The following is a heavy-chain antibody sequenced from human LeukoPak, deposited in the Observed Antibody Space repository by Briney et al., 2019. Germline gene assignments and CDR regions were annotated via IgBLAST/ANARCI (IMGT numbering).Heavy chain of an antibody. Sequence: GGSLRLSCVASGFSLSSYEMNWARQAPGKGLEWVSAISGSGGSTYYADSVKGRFTISRDNSKNTLYLQMNSLRAEDTAVYYCAKEDYYDSRVDYWGQGTLVTVSS. V-gene: IGHV3-23*01. CDR3: AKEDYYDSRVDY. CDR1: GFSLSSYE. D-gene: IGHD3-22*01. CDR2: ISGSGGST. J-gene: IGHJ4*02.